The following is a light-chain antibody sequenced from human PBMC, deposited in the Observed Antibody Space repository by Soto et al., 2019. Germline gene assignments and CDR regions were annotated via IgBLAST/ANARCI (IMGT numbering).Light chain of an antibody. CDR2: GAS. V-gene: IGKV3-15*01. CDR1: QSVSTN. CDR3: QPYNNWPLT. J-gene: IGKJ4*01. Sequence: EIVLTQSPATLSVSPGASATLSCRASQSVSTNLAWYQQKPGQVPRVLIYGASTRATEIPARFSGSRSGAEFTLTINSLQSEDFAVYYCQPYNNWPLTFGGGTKVDI.